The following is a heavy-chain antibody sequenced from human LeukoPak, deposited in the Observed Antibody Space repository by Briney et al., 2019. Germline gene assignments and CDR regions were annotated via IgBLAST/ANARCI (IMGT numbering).Heavy chain of an antibody. Sequence: GVSLRLSCSPSGYTFINYAMTCGRHAPGKGLEWVSAVSVIDGSTYYSDSVTGLFSISRDNAKTTLYLQMTSLRTDDTAVYYCAKDGYDFWSAYQIDLWGKGTLVTVSS. CDR2: VSVIDGST. V-gene: IGHV3-23*01. CDR1: GYTFINYA. J-gene: IGHJ5*02. D-gene: IGHD3-3*01. CDR3: AKDGYDFWSAYQIDL.